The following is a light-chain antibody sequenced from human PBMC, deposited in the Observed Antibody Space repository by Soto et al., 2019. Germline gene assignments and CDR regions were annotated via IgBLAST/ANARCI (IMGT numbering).Light chain of an antibody. Sequence: QSALTQPASVSGSPGQSITISCTGTSSDVGGYNYVSWYQQHPGKAPKLMIYDVSNRPSGVSNRFSGSKSGNTASLTISGLQAEDEADYYCCSYAGSSTLYVVGTGTKVTV. CDR3: CSYAGSSTLYV. V-gene: IGLV2-14*01. CDR1: SSDVGGYNY. J-gene: IGLJ1*01. CDR2: DVS.